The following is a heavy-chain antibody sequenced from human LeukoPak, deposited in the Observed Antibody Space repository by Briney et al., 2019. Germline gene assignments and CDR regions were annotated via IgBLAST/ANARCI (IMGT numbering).Heavy chain of an antibody. V-gene: IGHV4-34*01. Sequence: SETLSLTCAVYGGSFSGCYWSWIRQPPGKGLEWIGEVNHSGSTNYNPSLKSRATISVDTSKNQFSLKLSSVTAADTAVYYCARLIAAAGHWGQGTLVTVSS. CDR3: ARLIAAAGH. J-gene: IGHJ4*02. D-gene: IGHD6-13*01. CDR2: VNHSGST. CDR1: GGSFSGCY.